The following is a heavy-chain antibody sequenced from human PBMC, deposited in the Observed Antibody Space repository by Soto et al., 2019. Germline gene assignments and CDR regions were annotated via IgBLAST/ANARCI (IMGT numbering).Heavy chain of an antibody. CDR3: ARGGGYSKRGMDV. D-gene: IGHD5-18*01. J-gene: IGHJ6*02. Sequence: QVQLQESGPGLVKPSETLSLTCTVSGGSISSYYWSWIRQPPGKGLEWIGYIYYSGNTNYNPSLKGRVTISLDTSKSQVSLKLSAVTAADTAVYYGARGGGYSKRGMDVWGQGTTVTVSS. CDR1: GGSISSYY. CDR2: IYYSGNT. V-gene: IGHV4-59*12.